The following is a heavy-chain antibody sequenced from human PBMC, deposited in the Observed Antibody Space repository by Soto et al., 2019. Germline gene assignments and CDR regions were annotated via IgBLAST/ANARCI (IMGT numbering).Heavy chain of an antibody. Sequence: SGPTLVNPTQTLTLTCTFSGFSLSTSGVGVGWIRQPPGKALEWLALIYWDDDKRYSPSLKSRLTITKDTSKNQVVLTMTNMDPVDTATYYCAHRQESIAAAGTFWFDPWGQGTLVTVSS. CDR3: AHRQESIAAAGTFWFDP. J-gene: IGHJ5*02. D-gene: IGHD6-13*01. V-gene: IGHV2-5*02. CDR2: IYWDDDK. CDR1: GFSLSTSGVG.